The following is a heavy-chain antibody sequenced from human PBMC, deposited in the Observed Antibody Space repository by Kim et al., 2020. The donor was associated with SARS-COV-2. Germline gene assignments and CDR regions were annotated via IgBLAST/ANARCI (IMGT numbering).Heavy chain of an antibody. J-gene: IGHJ5*02. Sequence: GSLRLSCAASGFTFSDYYMSWIRQAPGKGLEWVSYISSSSSYTNYADSVKGRFTISRDNAKNSLYLQMNSLRAEDTAVYYCARDRDYGGVDPWGQGTLVTVSS. CDR1: GFTFSDYY. V-gene: IGHV3-11*06. CDR3: ARDRDYGGVDP. CDR2: ISSSSSYT. D-gene: IGHD4-17*01.